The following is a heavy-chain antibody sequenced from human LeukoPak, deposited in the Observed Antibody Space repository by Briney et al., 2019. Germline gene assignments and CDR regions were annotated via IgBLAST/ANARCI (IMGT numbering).Heavy chain of an antibody. Sequence: PSETLSLTCTVSGGSISSSSYYWGWIRQPPGTGLEWIGSIYYSGSTYYNPSLKSQVTISVDTSKNQFSLKLSSVTAADTAVYYCASDSGTGYSSGWYLDYWGQGTLVTVSS. J-gene: IGHJ4*02. CDR1: GGSISSSSYY. V-gene: IGHV4-39*01. CDR2: IYYSGST. CDR3: ASDSGTGYSSGWYLDY. D-gene: IGHD6-19*01.